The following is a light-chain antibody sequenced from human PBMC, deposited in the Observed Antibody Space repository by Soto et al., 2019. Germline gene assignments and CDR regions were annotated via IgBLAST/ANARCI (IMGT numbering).Light chain of an antibody. J-gene: IGKJ2*01. CDR3: QHYNNWPRFYT. CDR2: DAS. Sequence: EMVMTQSPATLSVSPGERATLSCRASQSVGSNLAWYQQKPGQAPRLLIYDASTRATGVPARFSGSGSGTEFTLTISSLQSEDFAVYYCQHYNNWPRFYTCGQGTKLEIK. V-gene: IGKV3-15*01. CDR1: QSVGSN.